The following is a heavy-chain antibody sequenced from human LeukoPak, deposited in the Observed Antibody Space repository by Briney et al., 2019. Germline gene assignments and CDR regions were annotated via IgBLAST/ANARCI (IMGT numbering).Heavy chain of an antibody. V-gene: IGHV3-33*01. CDR1: GFTFSSYG. CDR3: ARDPSRLGELSLYFDY. D-gene: IGHD3-16*02. CDR2: IWYDGSNK. J-gene: IGHJ4*02. Sequence: PGGSLRLSCAASGFTFSSYGMHWVRQAPGKGLEWVAVIWYDGSNKYYADSVKGRFTISRDNSKNTLYLQMNSLRAEDTAVYYCARDPSRLGELSLYFDYWGQGTLVTVSS.